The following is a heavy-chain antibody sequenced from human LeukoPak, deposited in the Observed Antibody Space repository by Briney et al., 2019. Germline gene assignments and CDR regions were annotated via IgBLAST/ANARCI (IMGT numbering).Heavy chain of an antibody. CDR3: ARACPYSSGCPSPY. Sequence: GGSLRLSCAASGFTFDDYGMSWVRQAPGKGLEWVSGINWNGGSTGYADSVKGRFTISRDNAKNSLYLQINSLRAEDTALYYCARACPYSSGCPSPYWGQGTLVTVSS. CDR1: GFTFDDYG. CDR2: INWNGGST. D-gene: IGHD6-19*01. V-gene: IGHV3-20*04. J-gene: IGHJ4*02.